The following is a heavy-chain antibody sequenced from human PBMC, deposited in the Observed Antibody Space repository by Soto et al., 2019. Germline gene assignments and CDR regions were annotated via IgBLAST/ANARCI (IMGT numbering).Heavy chain of an antibody. V-gene: IGHV3-66*01. D-gene: IGHD4-4*01. CDR2: IYSGGST. Sequence: GGSLRLSCAASGFTVISNYMSWVRQAPGKGLEWVSVIYSGGSTYYADSVKGRFTISRDNSKNTLYLQMNSLRAEDTAVYYCARDSTTKGNGPPDYWGQGTLVTVSS. J-gene: IGHJ4*02. CDR1: GFTVISNY. CDR3: ARDSTTKGNGPPDY.